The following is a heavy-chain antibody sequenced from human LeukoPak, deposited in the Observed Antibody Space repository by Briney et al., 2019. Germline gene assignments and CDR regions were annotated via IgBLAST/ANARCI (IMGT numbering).Heavy chain of an antibody. CDR1: GYSISSGYY. CDR3: ARIQGVQQLAYYYYYYMDV. Sequence: SETLSLTCTVSGYSISSGYYWGRIRQPPGKGLEWIGSIYHSGSTYYNPSLKSRVTISVDKSKNQFSLKLSSVTAADTAVYYCARIQGVQQLAYYYYYYMDVWGKGTTVTVSS. CDR2: IYHSGST. V-gene: IGHV4-38-2*02. D-gene: IGHD6-13*01. J-gene: IGHJ6*03.